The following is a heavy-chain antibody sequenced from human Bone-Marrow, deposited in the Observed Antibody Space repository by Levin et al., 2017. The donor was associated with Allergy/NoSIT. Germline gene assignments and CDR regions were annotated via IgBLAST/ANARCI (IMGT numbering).Heavy chain of an antibody. V-gene: IGHV3-23*01. J-gene: IGHJ4*02. CDR2: LSGSGDTT. Sequence: GASVKVSCAASGFTFSNYAMSWVRQPQGKGLEWVAALSGSGDTTYYADSMKGRFIISRDNSDNTLYLQIRSLRSEDTAVYFCTKEADFVWGKPKPDHWGQGTLVTVSS. CDR3: TKEADFVWGKPKPDH. D-gene: IGHD3-16*01. CDR1: GFTFSNYA.